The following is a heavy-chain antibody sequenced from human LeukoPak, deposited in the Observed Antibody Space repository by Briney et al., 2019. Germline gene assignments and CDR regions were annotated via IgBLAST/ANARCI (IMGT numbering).Heavy chain of an antibody. CDR3: ARYARIPDH. V-gene: IGHV3-11*01. D-gene: IGHD2-15*01. Sequence: GGSLRLSCAASGFSFSDYYMTWIRQAPGRGLEFLSYISGSGADRIYVDSVKGRFTISRDNTKNSVYLQMDNLRVEDTAIYYCARYARIPDHWGQGTLVTVSS. CDR1: GFSFSDYY. J-gene: IGHJ4*02. CDR2: ISGSGADR.